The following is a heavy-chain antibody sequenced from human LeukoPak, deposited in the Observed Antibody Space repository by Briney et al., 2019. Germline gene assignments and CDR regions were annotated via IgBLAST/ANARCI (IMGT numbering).Heavy chain of an antibody. D-gene: IGHD2-21*01. CDR3: ARSLWPEDY. Sequence: GGSLRLSCAASGFTYSSFYMSWVLQAPGKGLEWVANINPDGSARYYADSVRGRFTISRDNAKNSMYLQMNSLRAEDSAVYYCARSLWPEDYWGQGTLVTVSS. V-gene: IGHV3-7*01. CDR1: GFTYSSFY. J-gene: IGHJ4*02. CDR2: INPDGSAR.